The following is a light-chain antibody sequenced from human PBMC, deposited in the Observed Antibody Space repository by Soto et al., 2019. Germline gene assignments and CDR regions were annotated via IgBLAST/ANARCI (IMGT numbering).Light chain of an antibody. CDR2: SAS. CDR1: QSLLGSVGSTY. CDR3: HPYGKSLKWT. Sequence: DIVMTQTPLSLSVTPGQPASISCKSSQSLLGSVGSTYLAWYQQKPGQPPRLLIWSASTRATGIPDRFSGSGSGTDFTLTISRLEPDEFAVYYCHPYGKSLKWTFGQGTKVDIK. J-gene: IGKJ1*01. V-gene: IGKV3-20*01.